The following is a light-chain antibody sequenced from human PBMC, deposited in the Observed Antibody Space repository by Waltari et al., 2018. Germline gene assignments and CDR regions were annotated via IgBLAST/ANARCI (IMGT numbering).Light chain of an antibody. J-gene: IGKJ1*01. CDR2: ATS. CDR3: QQYNYWPQT. CDR1: QSVYSS. Sequence: EIVMTQSPTTLSVSPGGRATLSCRASQSVYSSLAWYQQKPGQAPRLLIYATSTRATGIPARFSGSGAWTDYTLTISSLQSEDFAVYYWQQYNYWPQTFGQGTKVEIK. V-gene: IGKV3-15*01.